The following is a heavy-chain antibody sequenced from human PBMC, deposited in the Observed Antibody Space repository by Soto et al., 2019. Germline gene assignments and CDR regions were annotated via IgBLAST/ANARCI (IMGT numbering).Heavy chain of an antibody. CDR3: VRDMQLWRLDS. J-gene: IGHJ4*02. D-gene: IGHD2-21*01. Sequence: GSLRLSCAVSGFTFSSHTMHWVRQAPGKGLVWVSRINTDGSVAMYVDSVKGRFTISRDNAKNTLFLHMNSLRAEDTAVYYCVRDMQLWRLDSWGKGTLVTVSS. V-gene: IGHV3-74*03. CDR2: INTDGSVA. CDR1: GFTFSSHT.